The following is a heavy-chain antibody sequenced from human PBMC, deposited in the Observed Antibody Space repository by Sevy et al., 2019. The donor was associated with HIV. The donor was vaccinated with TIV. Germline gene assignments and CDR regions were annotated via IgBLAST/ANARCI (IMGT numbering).Heavy chain of an antibody. D-gene: IGHD2-15*01. CDR1: GYTFTNYA. CDR3: ARDPTLLIAGGWFDP. V-gene: IGHV7-4-1*02. CDR2: ININTGNP. Sequence: ASVKDSCKASGYTFTNYALSGVRQAPGQGREGMGWININTGNPKYAQGLTGRFVFSLDTSVSTAYLQISSLKAEDTAVYYCARDPTLLIAGGWFDPWGQGTLVTVSS. J-gene: IGHJ5*02.